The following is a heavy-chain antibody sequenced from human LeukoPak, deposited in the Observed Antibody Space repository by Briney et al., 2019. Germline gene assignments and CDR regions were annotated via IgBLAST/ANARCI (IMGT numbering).Heavy chain of an antibody. V-gene: IGHV1-18*01. Sequence: ASVKVSCKASGYTFTSYDINWVRQAPGQGLEWMGWISAYNGNTNYAQKLQGRVTMTTDTSTSTAYMELRSLRSDDTAVYYCARDSGGYDKKTFDYWGQGTLVTVSS. J-gene: IGHJ4*02. CDR2: ISAYNGNT. CDR1: GYTFTSYD. CDR3: ARDSGGYDKKTFDY. D-gene: IGHD5-12*01.